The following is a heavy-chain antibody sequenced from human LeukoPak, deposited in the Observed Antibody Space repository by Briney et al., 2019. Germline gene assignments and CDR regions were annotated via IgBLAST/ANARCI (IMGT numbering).Heavy chain of an antibody. CDR1: GFTFSSYE. CDR3: ARDRSYYDSSGYY. D-gene: IGHD3-22*01. V-gene: IGHV3-48*03. Sequence: GGSLRLSCAASGFTFSSYEMNWVRQAPGKGLEWVSYISSSGSTIYYADSVKGRFTVSRDNAKNSLYLQMNSLRAVDTAVYYCARDRSYYDSSGYYWGQGTLVTVSS. CDR2: ISSSGSTI. J-gene: IGHJ4*02.